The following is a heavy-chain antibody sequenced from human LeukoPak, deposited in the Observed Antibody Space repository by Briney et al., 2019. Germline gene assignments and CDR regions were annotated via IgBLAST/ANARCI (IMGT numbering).Heavy chain of an antibody. CDR3: ATISGGYCSGGSCYSSPIYFDY. CDR1: GFTFSSYA. Sequence: PGGSLRLSCAASGFTFSSYAMSWVRQAPGKGLVWVSAISGSGGSTYYADSVKGRFTISRDNSKNTLYLQMNSLRAEDTAVYYCATISGGYCSGGSCYSSPIYFDYWGQGTLVTVSS. V-gene: IGHV3-23*01. J-gene: IGHJ4*02. CDR2: ISGSGGST. D-gene: IGHD2-15*01.